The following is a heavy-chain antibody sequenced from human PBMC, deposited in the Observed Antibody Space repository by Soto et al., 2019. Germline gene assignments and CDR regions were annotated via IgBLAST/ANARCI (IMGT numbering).Heavy chain of an antibody. Sequence: EVQLVESGGGLVQPGESLRLSCAASGFTFSSSDMHWVRQAPGKGLEWVSAIGTIDDTYYPGSVKGRFTISRENAKNSLYLQMASLTARDTAVYYGVREWRSGAWNDWHFDLWGRGTLVTVSS. D-gene: IGHD2-8*02. CDR1: GFTFSSSD. CDR2: IGTIDDT. CDR3: VREWRSGAWNDWHFDL. J-gene: IGHJ2*01. V-gene: IGHV3-13*01.